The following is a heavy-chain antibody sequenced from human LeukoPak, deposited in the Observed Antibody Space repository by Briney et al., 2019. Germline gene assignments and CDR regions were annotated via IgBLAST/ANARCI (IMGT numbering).Heavy chain of an antibody. J-gene: IGHJ6*02. CDR1: GFIFDDFA. CDR2: ITWNGGSR. CDR3: VRTAGVQRAQSGYYYYGMDV. V-gene: IGHV3-20*01. Sequence: GGSLRLSCAASGFIFDDFAMSWVRQVPGKGLEWVSGITWNGGSRGYVDSVRGRFTISRDSAKNSLYLQMNSLRAEDTALYHCVRTAGVQRAQSGYYYYGMDVWGQGTTVTVSS. D-gene: IGHD3-10*01.